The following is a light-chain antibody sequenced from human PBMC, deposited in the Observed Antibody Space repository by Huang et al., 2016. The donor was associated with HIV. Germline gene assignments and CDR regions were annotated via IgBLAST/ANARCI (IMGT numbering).Light chain of an antibody. J-gene: IGKJ2*01. CDR1: QSVGSK. V-gene: IGKV3-15*01. Sequence: DTVMTQTPATLSVSPGARATLSCRASQSVGSKVAWFQQKPGQAPRLLIHGAATRATGIPARFSGSGSGTEFTLTISSLQSEDFAVYYCQQYNNWPYTFGQGTKLEIK. CDR2: GAA. CDR3: QQYNNWPYT.